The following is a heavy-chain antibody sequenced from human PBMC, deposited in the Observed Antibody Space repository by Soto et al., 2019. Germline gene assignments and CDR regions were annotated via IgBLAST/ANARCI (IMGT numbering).Heavy chain of an antibody. D-gene: IGHD6-13*01. J-gene: IGHJ4*02. CDR1: GFTFSSYG. CDR3: AKDSVSAGTSLDY. Sequence: PGGSLRLSCAASGFTFSSYGMHWVRQAPGKGLEWVAVISYDGSNKYYADSVKGRFTISRDNSKNTLYLQMNGLRAEDTAVYYCAKDSVSAGTSLDYWGQGTLVTVSS. CDR2: ISYDGSNK. V-gene: IGHV3-30*18.